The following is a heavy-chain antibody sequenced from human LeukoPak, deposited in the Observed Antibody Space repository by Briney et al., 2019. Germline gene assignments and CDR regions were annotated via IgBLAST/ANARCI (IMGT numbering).Heavy chain of an antibody. J-gene: IGHJ4*02. CDR3: ARELASDYVAFDY. V-gene: IGHV1-2*02. Sequence: ASVKVSCKASGYTFTGYYMHWVRQAPGQGLEWMGWINPNSGGTNYAQKSQGRVTMTRDTSISTAYMELSRLRSDDTAVYYCARELASDYVAFDYWGQGTLVTVSS. CDR1: GYTFTGYY. CDR2: INPNSGGT. D-gene: IGHD4-17*01.